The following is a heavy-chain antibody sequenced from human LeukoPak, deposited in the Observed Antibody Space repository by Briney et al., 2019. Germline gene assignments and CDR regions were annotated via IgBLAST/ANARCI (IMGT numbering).Heavy chain of an antibody. D-gene: IGHD7-27*01. V-gene: IGHV1-2*02. CDR2: INPNSGGT. CDR1: GYTFTGYF. J-gene: IGHJ4*02. CDR3: ARHVNWGLLY. Sequence: ASVKVSCKASGYTFTGYFIHWVRQAPGQGLEWMGWINPNSGGTNYAQKFQGRVTMTRDTSISTAYMELSGLRSDDTAVYSCARHVNWGLLYWGQGTLVTVSS.